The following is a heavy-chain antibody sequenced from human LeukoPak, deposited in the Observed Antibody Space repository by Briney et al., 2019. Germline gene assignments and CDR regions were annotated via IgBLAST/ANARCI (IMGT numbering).Heavy chain of an antibody. CDR2: IYYSGST. CDR1: GGSISSSSYY. CDR3: ARRIAAAGRGNWFDP. J-gene: IGHJ5*02. V-gene: IGHV4-39*01. Sequence: SSETLSLTCTVSGGSISSSSYYWGWIRQPPGKGLEWIGSIYYSGSTYYNPSLKSRVTISVDTSKNQFSLKLSSVTAADTAVYYCARRIAAAGRGNWFDPWGQGTLVTVSS. D-gene: IGHD6-13*01.